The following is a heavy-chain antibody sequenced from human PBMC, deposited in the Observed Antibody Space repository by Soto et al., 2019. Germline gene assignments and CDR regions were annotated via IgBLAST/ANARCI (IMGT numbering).Heavy chain of an antibody. Sequence: PSETLSLTCTVSGGSISSSSYYWGWIRQPPGKGLEWIGSIYYSGSTYYNPSLKSRVTISVDTSKNQFSLKLSSVTAADTAVYYCARQNVQWFDLWGQGTLVTVSS. J-gene: IGHJ5*02. CDR2: IYYSGST. CDR3: ARQNVQWFDL. D-gene: IGHD3-16*01. V-gene: IGHV4-39*01. CDR1: GGSISSSSYY.